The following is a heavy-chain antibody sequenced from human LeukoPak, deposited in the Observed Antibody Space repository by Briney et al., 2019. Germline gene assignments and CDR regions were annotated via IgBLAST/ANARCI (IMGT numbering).Heavy chain of an antibody. Sequence: PGGSLRLSCAASAFTFSTYWMSWVRQAPGKGLEWVANIKPDGSVKYYVDSVKGRFTISRDNAKNSLYLQMNSLRAEDTAIYYCTRAAVATTSYGTDVWGQGTTVTVSS. D-gene: IGHD2-15*01. J-gene: IGHJ6*02. CDR3: TRAAVATTSYGTDV. CDR2: IKPDGSVK. V-gene: IGHV3-7*04. CDR1: AFTFSTYW.